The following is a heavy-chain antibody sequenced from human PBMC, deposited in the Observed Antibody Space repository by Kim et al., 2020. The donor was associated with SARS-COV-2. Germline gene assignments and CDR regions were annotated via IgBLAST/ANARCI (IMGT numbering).Heavy chain of an antibody. V-gene: IGHV3-72*01. J-gene: IGHJ6*02. CDR1: EFTLSDHY. CDR2: SRNKVNSYTT. Sequence: GGSLRLSCAASEFTLSDHYMDWVRQTPGKGLEWVGRSRNKVNSYTTEYAASVKGRFTVSREDSKNSFYLQMDSLKIEDTAVYYCVRGLSNDFYINGLDVRGQGTTVTVSS. CDR3: VRGLSNDFYINGLDV. D-gene: IGHD2-21*01.